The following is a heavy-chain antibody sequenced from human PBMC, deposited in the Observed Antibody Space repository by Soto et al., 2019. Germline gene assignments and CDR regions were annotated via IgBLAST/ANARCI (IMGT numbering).Heavy chain of an antibody. J-gene: IGHJ4*02. CDR3: ARGPTADQWLVY. Sequence: SVKVSCKASGGSFSSYAISWVRQDPGQGLEWKGGIIPIFGTANYAQKFQGRVTITADESTSTAYMELSSLRSEDTAVYYCARGPTADQWLVYWGQGTLVTVSS. CDR2: IIPIFGTA. V-gene: IGHV1-69*13. D-gene: IGHD6-19*01. CDR1: GGSFSSYA.